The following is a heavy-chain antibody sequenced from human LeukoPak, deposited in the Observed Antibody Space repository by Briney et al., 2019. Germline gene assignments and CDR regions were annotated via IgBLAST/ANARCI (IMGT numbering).Heavy chain of an antibody. CDR1: GGTFSSYA. CDR3: ARGSDDFWSGYSRWFDY. J-gene: IGHJ4*02. V-gene: IGHV1-18*01. CDR2: ISAYNGNT. D-gene: IGHD3-3*01. Sequence: GASVKVSCKASGGTFSSYAISWVRQAPGQGLEWMGWISAYNGNTNYAQKLQGRVTMTTDTSTSTAYMELRSLRSDDTAVYYCARGSDDFWSGYSRWFDYWGQGTLVTVSS.